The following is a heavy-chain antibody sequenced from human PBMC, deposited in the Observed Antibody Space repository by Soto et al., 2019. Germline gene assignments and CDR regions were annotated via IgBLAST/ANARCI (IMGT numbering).Heavy chain of an antibody. CDR3: ARAPQYSSSLDY. CDR1: GDSVSSTSAA. J-gene: IGHJ4*02. V-gene: IGHV6-1*01. CDR2: TYYRSKWYN. Sequence: SETLSLTCPISGDSVSSTSAAWNWIRQSPSRGLEWLGRTYYRSKWYNAYAVSVKSRITINPDTSKNQFSLQLNSVTPEDTAVYYCARAPQYSSSLDYWGQGTLVTVSS. D-gene: IGHD6-13*01.